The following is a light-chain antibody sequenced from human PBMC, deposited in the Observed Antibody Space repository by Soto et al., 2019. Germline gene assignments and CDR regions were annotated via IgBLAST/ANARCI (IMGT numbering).Light chain of an antibody. V-gene: IGLV2-14*01. CDR2: EVS. CDR3: SSYTSSSTLGV. Sequence: QSVLTQPASVSGSPGQSITISCTGTSSDVGVYNYVSWYQQHPGKAPKLMIYEVSNRPSGVSNRFSGSKSGNTASLTISGLQAEDEADYYCSSYTSSSTLGVFGGGTKLTVL. CDR1: SSDVGVYNY. J-gene: IGLJ2*01.